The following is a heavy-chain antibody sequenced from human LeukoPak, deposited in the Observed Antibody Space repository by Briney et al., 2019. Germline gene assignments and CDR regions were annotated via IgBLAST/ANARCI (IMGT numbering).Heavy chain of an antibody. CDR3: ARGDSSSWRKIDY. J-gene: IGHJ4*02. Sequence: SVKVSCKASGGTFSSYTISWVRQAPGQGLEWMGGIIPIFGTANYAQKFQGRVTITADESTSTAYMELSSLRSEDTAVYYCARGDSSSWRKIDYWGQGTLVTVSS. CDR2: IIPIFGTA. CDR1: GGTFSSYT. D-gene: IGHD6-13*01. V-gene: IGHV1-69*13.